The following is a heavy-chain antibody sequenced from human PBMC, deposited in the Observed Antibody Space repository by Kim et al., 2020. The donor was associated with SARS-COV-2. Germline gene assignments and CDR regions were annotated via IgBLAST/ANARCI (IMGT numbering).Heavy chain of an antibody. CDR3: AKEAPTVTFDY. J-gene: IGHJ4*02. CDR2: ISYDGSNK. V-gene: IGHV3-30*18. Sequence: GGSLRLSCAASGFTFSSYGMHWVRQAPGKGLEWVAVISYDGSNKYYADSVKGRFTISRDNSKNTLYLQMNSLRAEDTAVYYCAKEAPTVTFDYWGQGTLVTVSS. D-gene: IGHD4-17*01. CDR1: GFTFSSYG.